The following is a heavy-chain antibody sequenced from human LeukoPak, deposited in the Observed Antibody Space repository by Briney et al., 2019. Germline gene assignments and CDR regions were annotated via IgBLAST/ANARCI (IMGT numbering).Heavy chain of an antibody. Sequence: GGSLRLSCAASGFTFSSYSMNWVRQAPGKGLEWVSSISSSSSYIYYADSVKGRFTISRDNAKNSLYPQMNSLRAEDTAVYYCARAFGDGVDYWGQGTLVTVSS. CDR2: ISSSSSYI. CDR3: ARAFGDGVDY. D-gene: IGHD3-10*01. J-gene: IGHJ4*02. CDR1: GFTFSSYS. V-gene: IGHV3-21*01.